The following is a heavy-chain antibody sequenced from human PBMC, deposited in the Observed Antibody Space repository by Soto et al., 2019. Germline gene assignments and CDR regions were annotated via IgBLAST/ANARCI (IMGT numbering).Heavy chain of an antibody. CDR1: GGSISSYY. D-gene: IGHD6-19*01. Sequence: SETLSLTCTVSGGSISSYYWSWIRQPPGKGLEWIGYIYYSGSTNYNPSLKGRVTISVDTSKNQFSLKLSSVTAADTAVYYCARGIAVAGFDYWGQGTLVTVSS. CDR3: ARGIAVAGFDY. V-gene: IGHV4-59*01. J-gene: IGHJ4*02. CDR2: IYYSGST.